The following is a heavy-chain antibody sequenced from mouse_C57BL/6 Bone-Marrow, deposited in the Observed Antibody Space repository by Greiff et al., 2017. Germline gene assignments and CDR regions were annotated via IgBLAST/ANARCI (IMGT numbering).Heavy chain of an antibody. CDR1: GYSFTSYY. D-gene: IGHD2-5*01. J-gene: IGHJ4*01. V-gene: IGHV1-66*01. CDR3: ARYYYSNYVGGAMDY. Sequence: VQLQQSGPELVKPGASVKISCKASGYSFTSYYIHWVKQRPGQGLEWIGWIYPGSGNTKYNEKFKGKATLTADTSSSTAYMQLSSLTSEASAVYDCARYYYSNYVGGAMDYWGQGTSVTVSS. CDR2: IYPGSGNT.